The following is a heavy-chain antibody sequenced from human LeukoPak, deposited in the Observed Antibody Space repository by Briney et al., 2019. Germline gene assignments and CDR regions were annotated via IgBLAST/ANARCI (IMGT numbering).Heavy chain of an antibody. CDR2: ISGSGGST. CDR3: AKVIVEEAVAGTEFDY. V-gene: IGHV3-23*01. D-gene: IGHD6-19*01. J-gene: IGHJ4*02. CDR1: GFTFSSYA. Sequence: AGGSLRLSCAASGFTFSSYAMSWVRQAPGKGLEWVSAISGSGGSTYYADSVKGRFTISRDNSKNTLYLQMNSLRAEDTAVYYCAKVIVEEAVAGTEFDYWGQGTLVTVSS.